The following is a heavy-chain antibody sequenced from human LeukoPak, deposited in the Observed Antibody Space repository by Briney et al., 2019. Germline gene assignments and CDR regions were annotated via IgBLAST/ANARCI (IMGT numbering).Heavy chain of an antibody. CDR3: ARIGYTSSSLGY. Sequence: PGGSLRLSCAASRFIFRSYWMTWVRQAPGKGLEWVANINQDGSLKYYVDSLEGRFTISRDNAKNSLYLQVNSLRIEDTAVYYCARIGYTSSSLGYWGQGTLVTVSS. CDR1: RFIFRSYW. CDR2: INQDGSLK. V-gene: IGHV3-7*01. J-gene: IGHJ4*02. D-gene: IGHD6-13*01.